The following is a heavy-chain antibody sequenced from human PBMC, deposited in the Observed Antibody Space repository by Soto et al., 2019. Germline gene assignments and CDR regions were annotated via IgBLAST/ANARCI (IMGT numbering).Heavy chain of an antibody. V-gene: IGHV1-24*01. Sequence: ASVKVSCKLSGSTLTDFSMHWVRQAPGKGLEWMGLFDPEDGETVYAQNLQGRVTMTEETATDTAYMELNRLTFEDTDVYYCATDDGNGDYTFDNWGQGTLVTVSS. CDR2: FDPEDGET. J-gene: IGHJ4*02. CDR1: GSTLTDFS. D-gene: IGHD2-21*01. CDR3: ATDDGNGDYTFDN.